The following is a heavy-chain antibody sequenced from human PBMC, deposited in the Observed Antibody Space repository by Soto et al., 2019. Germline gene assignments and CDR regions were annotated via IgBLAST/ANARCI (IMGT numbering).Heavy chain of an antibody. D-gene: IGHD3-22*01. CDR2: ISYSGSTI. Sequence: PGGSLRLSCAASGFTFSSYEMNWVRQAPGKGLEWVSYISYSGSTIYYADSVKGRFTISRDNAKNSLYLQMNSLRAEDTAVYYCARDYYDGSHYYPAGCDYWGQGTLVTVSS. CDR1: GFTFSSYE. V-gene: IGHV3-48*03. CDR3: ARDYYDGSHYYPAGCDY. J-gene: IGHJ4*02.